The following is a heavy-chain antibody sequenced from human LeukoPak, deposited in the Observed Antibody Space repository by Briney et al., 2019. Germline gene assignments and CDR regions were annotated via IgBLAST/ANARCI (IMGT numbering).Heavy chain of an antibody. CDR2: IIPILGTA. J-gene: IGHJ5*02. V-gene: IGHV1-69*13. CDR1: GGTFSSYA. D-gene: IGHD3-22*01. CDR3: ARDDRGSGYSEHPWFDP. Sequence: SVKVSCKASGGTFSSYAISWVRQAPGQGLEWMGGIIPILGTANYAQKFQGRVTITADESTSTAYMELSSLRSEDTAVYYCARDDRGSGYSEHPWFDPWGQGTLVTVSS.